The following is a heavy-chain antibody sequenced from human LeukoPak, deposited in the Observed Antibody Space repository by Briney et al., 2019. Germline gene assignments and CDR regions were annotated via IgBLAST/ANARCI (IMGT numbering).Heavy chain of an antibody. D-gene: IGHD3-10*01. CDR2: IFYTGST. Sequence: SETLSLTCTVSGGSISNYYWSWIRQPPGKGLEWIGYIFYTGSTAYNSSLESRVTISVDSSKNQVSLWLNSVTAADTAVYYCARVMKVRGITFFGMDVWGQGTTVTVSS. J-gene: IGHJ6*02. V-gene: IGHV4-59*01. CDR3: ARVMKVRGITFFGMDV. CDR1: GGSISNYY.